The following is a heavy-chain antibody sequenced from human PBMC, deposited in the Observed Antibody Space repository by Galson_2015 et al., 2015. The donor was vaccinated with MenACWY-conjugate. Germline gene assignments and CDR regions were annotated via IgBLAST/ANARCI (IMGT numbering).Heavy chain of an antibody. D-gene: IGHD3-16*02. V-gene: IGHV3-30*04. CDR3: ARARPFGGVIVNNRGFDY. CDR1: GFTFSSYA. J-gene: IGHJ4*02. CDR2: ISYDGSNK. Sequence: SLRLSCAASGFTFSSYAMHWVRQAPGKGLEWVAVISYDGSNKYYADSVKGRFTISRDNSKNTLYLQMNSLRAEDTAVYYCARARPFGGVIVNNRGFDYWGQGTLVTVSS.